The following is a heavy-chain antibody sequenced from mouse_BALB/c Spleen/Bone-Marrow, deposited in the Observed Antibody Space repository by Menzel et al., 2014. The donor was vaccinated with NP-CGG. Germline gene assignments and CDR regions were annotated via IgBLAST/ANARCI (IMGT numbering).Heavy chain of an antibody. D-gene: IGHD4-1*01. J-gene: IGHJ3*01. CDR3: GRHANWDWFAY. CDR1: EYEFPSHD. V-gene: IGHV5-2*01. Sequence: EVQLVESGGGLVQPGESLKLSCESNEYEFPSHDMSWVRKTPEKRLALVAAINSDGGSTYYPDTMESRFIISRDNTKKTPHLQMSSLRSEDTALYYCGRHANWDWFAYWGQGTLVTVSA. CDR2: INSDGGST.